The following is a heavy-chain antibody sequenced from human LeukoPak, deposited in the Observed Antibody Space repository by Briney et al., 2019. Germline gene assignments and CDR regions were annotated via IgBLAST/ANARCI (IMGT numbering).Heavy chain of an antibody. Sequence: GGSLRLSCADSGFTFSSYWMSWVRQAPGKGLEWVANIKQDGSEKYYVDSVKGRFTISRDNAKNSLYLQMNSLRAEDTAVYYCARAGGTYYGIAFDIWGQGTMVTVSS. V-gene: IGHV3-7*01. CDR2: IKQDGSEK. CDR3: ARAGGTYYGIAFDI. CDR1: GFTFSSYW. J-gene: IGHJ3*02. D-gene: IGHD1-26*01.